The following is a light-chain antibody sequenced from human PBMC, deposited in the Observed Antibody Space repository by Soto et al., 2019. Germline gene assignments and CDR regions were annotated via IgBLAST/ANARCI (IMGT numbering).Light chain of an antibody. CDR3: QSYYSSLSGSVV. V-gene: IGLV1-40*01. CDR1: SSNIGAGYD. Sequence: QSVLTQPPSVSWAPGQRVTIYCTGSSSNIGAGYDVHWYQQLPGTAPKLLIYGNSNRPSGVPDRFSGSKSGTSASMAITGLQAVDEADYYCQSYYSSLSGSVVFGGGTKLTVL. J-gene: IGLJ2*01. CDR2: GNS.